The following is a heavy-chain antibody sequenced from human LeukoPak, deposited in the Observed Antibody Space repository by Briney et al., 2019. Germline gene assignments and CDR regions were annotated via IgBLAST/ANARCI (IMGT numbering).Heavy chain of an antibody. D-gene: IGHD3-3*01. CDR3: YSYYDFWSGSVDV. CDR2: IHYSGST. CDR1: GGSISNNNYY. Sequence: SETLSLTCSVSGGSISNNNYYWGWIRPPPGKGLEWIGSIHYSGSTFYNPSLKSRVTISVDTSKNQFSLKLSSVTAADTAVYYCYSYYDFWSGSVDVWGKGTTVTVSP. V-gene: IGHV4-39*01. J-gene: IGHJ6*04.